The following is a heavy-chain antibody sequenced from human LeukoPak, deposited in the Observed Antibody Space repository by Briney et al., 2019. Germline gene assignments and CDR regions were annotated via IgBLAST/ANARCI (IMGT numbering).Heavy chain of an antibody. CDR1: GGSFSGYY. J-gene: IGHJ4*02. D-gene: IGHD6-13*01. CDR3: ARGVYIAAAQYAY. Sequence: SETLSLTCAVYGGSFSGYYWSWIRQPPGKGLEWIGEINHSGSTNYNPSLKSRVTISVDTSKNQFSLKLSSVTAADTAVYYCARGVYIAAAQYAYWGQGTLITVSS. V-gene: IGHV4-34*01. CDR2: INHSGST.